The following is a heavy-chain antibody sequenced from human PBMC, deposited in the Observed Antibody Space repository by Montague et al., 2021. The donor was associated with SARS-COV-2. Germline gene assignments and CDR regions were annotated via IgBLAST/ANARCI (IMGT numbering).Heavy chain of an antibody. CDR1: GGSISSFY. Sequence: SETLSLTCTVSGGSISSFYWSWFRQPPGKGLEWIGYISDSGSTNYNPSLTSRVTMSLDTSKNQFSLKVNSVTAADTAVYYCARHYSATLPAVYWGQGTLVTVSS. V-gene: IGHV4-59*08. CDR3: ARHYSATLPAVY. J-gene: IGHJ4*02. D-gene: IGHD2-15*01. CDR2: ISDSGST.